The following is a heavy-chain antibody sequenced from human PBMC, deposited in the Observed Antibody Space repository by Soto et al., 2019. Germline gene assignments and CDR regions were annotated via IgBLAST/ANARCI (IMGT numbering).Heavy chain of an antibody. CDR1: GGTFSSYA. J-gene: IGHJ3*02. V-gene: IGHV1-69*06. Sequence: SVKVSCKASGGTFSSYAISWVRQAPGQGLEWMGGIIPIFGTANYAQKFQGRVTITADKSTSTAYMELSSLRSEDTAVYYCARVRSGSPRPAFDIWGQGTMVTVSS. D-gene: IGHD1-26*01. CDR2: IIPIFGTA. CDR3: ARVRSGSPRPAFDI.